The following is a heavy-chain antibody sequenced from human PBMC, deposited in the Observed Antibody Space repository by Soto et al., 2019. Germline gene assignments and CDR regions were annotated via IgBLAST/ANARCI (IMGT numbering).Heavy chain of an antibody. D-gene: IGHD1-26*01. J-gene: IGHJ6*02. CDR3: ERDPSGSYSNTYYYYYGMNV. Sequence: GGSLSLSCAASGFTFSSYSMNWVRHAPGTGLEWVSSISNSSSYINYAYSVKGRFTISRDNAKNSLYLQMNSLRAEDAAVYYCERDPSGSYSNTYYYYYGMNVWGQGTPVTVSS. V-gene: IGHV3-21*01. CDR2: ISNSSSYI. CDR1: GFTFSSYS.